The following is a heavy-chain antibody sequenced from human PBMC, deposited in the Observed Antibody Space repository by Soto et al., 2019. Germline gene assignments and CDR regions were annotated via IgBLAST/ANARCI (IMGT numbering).Heavy chain of an antibody. CDR2: IIPIFGTA. CDR3: ARAGYEPNDAFDI. V-gene: IGHV1-69*13. D-gene: IGHD6-13*01. Sequence: SVKVSCKASGGTLSSYAISWVRQAPGQGLEWMGGIIPIFGTANYAQKFQGRVTITADESTSTAYMELSSLRSEDTAVYYCARAGYEPNDAFDIWGQGTMVTVSS. CDR1: GGTLSSYA. J-gene: IGHJ3*02.